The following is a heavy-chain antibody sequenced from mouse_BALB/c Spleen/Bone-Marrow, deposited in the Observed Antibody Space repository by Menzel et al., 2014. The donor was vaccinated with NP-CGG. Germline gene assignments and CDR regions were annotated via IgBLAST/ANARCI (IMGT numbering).Heavy chain of an antibody. J-gene: IGHJ2*01. CDR1: GYSFTGYL. CDR2: INPYNSDA. V-gene: IGHV1-37*01. D-gene: IGHD2-1*01. CDR3: GRSVYGSFDS. Sequence: VQLQQSGPELVKPGTSVKISCEASGYSFTGYLMNWVKQSHGKSLEWIGRINPYNSDAFYNPKFKGKATLTVDKSSSTAHMDLLSLTSEDSAVYCCGRSVYGSFDSWGQGTTLTVSS.